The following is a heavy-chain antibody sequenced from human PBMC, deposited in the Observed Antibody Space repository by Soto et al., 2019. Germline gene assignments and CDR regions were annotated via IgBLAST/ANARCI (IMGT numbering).Heavy chain of an antibody. CDR2: IYYSGST. V-gene: IGHV4-61*01. J-gene: IGHJ4*02. CDR1: GGSVSSGSYY. Sequence: QVQLQESGPGLVKPSETLSLTCTVSGGSVSSGSYYWSWIRQPPGKGLEWIGYIYYSGSTNYNPSHKSRAPVAVETSKNQFSRKLSSVTAADTAVYYCARGRRDRASYFDYRGQGTLVTVSS. CDR3: ARGRRDRASYFDY.